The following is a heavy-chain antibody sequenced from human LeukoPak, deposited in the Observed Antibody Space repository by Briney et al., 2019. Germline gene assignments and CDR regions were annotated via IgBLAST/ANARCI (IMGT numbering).Heavy chain of an antibody. Sequence: GGSLRLSCAASGFTFGDYAMHWVRQAPGKGLEWVSGISWNSGTKGYGDSVKGRFTISRDNAKNSLYLQMNSLRGEDAALYYCAVLHYYAMDVWGQGTTVTVSS. CDR2: ISWNSGTK. J-gene: IGHJ6*02. CDR1: GFTFGDYA. CDR3: AVLHYYAMDV. V-gene: IGHV3-9*01. D-gene: IGHD2-8*01.